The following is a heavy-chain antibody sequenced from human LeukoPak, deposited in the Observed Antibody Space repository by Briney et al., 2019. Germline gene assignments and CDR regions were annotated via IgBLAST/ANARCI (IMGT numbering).Heavy chain of an antibody. Sequence: GASVKVSCKASGYTFTGYYMHWVRQAPGQGLEWMGWINPNSGGTNYAQKFQGRVTMTRDTSISTAYMELSRLRSDDTAVYYCARERFTMVRGVPELFYYYMDVWGKGTTVTISS. CDR2: INPNSGGT. J-gene: IGHJ6*03. CDR1: GYTFTGYY. D-gene: IGHD3-10*01. V-gene: IGHV1-2*02. CDR3: ARERFTMVRGVPELFYYYMDV.